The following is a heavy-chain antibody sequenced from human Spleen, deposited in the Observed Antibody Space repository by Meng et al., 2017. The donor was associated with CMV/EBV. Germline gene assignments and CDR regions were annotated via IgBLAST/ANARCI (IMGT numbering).Heavy chain of an antibody. J-gene: IGHJ4*02. CDR3: AGGNYLASFDY. CDR2: IIPMLGTT. D-gene: IGHD1-26*01. CDR1: GVTSSYFT. V-gene: IGHV1-69*16. Sequence: CKASGVTSSYFTISWVRQAPGQGLEWMGGIIPMLGTTNYAQRFQGRVTIKTDESTTTAYMELSSLTSEDTAVYYCAGGNYLASFDYWGQGTLVTVSS.